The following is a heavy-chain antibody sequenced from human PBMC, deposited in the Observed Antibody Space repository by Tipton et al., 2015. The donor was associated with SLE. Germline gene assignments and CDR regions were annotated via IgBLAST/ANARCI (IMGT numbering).Heavy chain of an antibody. CDR2: INHSGST. D-gene: IGHD2-2*01. J-gene: IGHJ6*03. V-gene: IGHV4-34*01. CDR3: ARELHCSSTSCSSGHMDV. Sequence: TLSLTCAVYGGSFSGYYWSWIRQPPGKGLEWIGEINHSGSTNYNPSLKSRVTISVDTPKNQFSLKLSSVTAADTAVYYCARELHCSSTSCSSGHMDVWGKGTTVTVSS. CDR1: GGSFSGYY.